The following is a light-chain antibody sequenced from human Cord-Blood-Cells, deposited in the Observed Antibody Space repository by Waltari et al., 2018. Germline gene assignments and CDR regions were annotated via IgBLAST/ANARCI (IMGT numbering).Light chain of an antibody. Sequence: DIVMTQSPDSLAVSLGERATINCKSSQSVLYSSNNKNYLAWYQQKPGQPPKLLIYWASTRESGVPERFSGSGSGTDFTLTSSGLQAEDVAVYYCQQYYSTRTFGQGTKVEIK. CDR3: QQYYSTRT. CDR1: QSVLYSSNNKNY. V-gene: IGKV4-1*01. J-gene: IGKJ1*01. CDR2: WAS.